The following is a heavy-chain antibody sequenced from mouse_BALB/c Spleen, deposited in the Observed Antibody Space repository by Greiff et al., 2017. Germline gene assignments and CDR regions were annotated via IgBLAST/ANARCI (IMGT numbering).Heavy chain of an antibody. CDR3: ARSTVVAPGDY. D-gene: IGHD1-1*01. V-gene: IGHV1-55*01. CDR2: IYPGSGST. CDR1: GYNFTSYW. Sequence: QVQLQQPGAELVKPGTSVKLSCKASGYNFTSYWINWVKLRPGQGLEWIGDIYPGSGSTNYNEKFKSKATLTVDTSSSTAYMQLSSLASEDSALYYCARSTVVAPGDYWGQGTTLTVSS. J-gene: IGHJ2*01.